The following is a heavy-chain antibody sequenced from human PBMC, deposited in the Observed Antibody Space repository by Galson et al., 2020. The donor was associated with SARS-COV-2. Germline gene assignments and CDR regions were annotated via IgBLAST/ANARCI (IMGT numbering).Heavy chain of an antibody. J-gene: IGHJ6*02. Sequence: ASVKVSCKASGYTFTGYYMHWVRQAPGQGLEWMGWINPNSGGTNYAQKFQGWVTMTRDTSISTAYMELSRLRSDDTAVYYCARDYSGGSGSYYNYYYYGMDVWGQGTTVTVS. V-gene: IGHV1-2*04. CDR1: GYTFTGYY. D-gene: IGHD3-10*01. CDR2: INPNSGGT. CDR3: ARDYSGGSGSYYNYYYYGMDV.